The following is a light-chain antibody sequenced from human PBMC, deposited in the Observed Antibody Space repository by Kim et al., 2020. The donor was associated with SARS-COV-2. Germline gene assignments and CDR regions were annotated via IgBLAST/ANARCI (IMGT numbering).Light chain of an antibody. Sequence: VSPGERVTRSCRASQSVGSNLAWYQQKPGQTPRLLIYGVSTRATDIPARFTGSGSGTEFTLTVSSLQSEDFGVYYCQQYNNWPWTFGQGTKVDIK. J-gene: IGKJ1*01. CDR2: GVS. CDR3: QQYNNWPWT. CDR1: QSVGSN. V-gene: IGKV3-15*01.